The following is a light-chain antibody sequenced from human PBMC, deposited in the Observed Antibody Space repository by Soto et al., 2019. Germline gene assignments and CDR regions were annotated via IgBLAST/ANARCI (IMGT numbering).Light chain of an antibody. V-gene: IGLV2-8*01. J-gene: IGLJ2*01. CDR2: GVS. Sequence: QSVLTQPPSASGSPGQSVSISCTGTSSDMGAYNFVSWYQQHPGKAPRLMIYGVSKRPSGVPDRFSGSKSGNTASLTVSGLQAEDEADYYCSSYAGSNSYVVFGGGTK. CDR1: SSDMGAYNF. CDR3: SSYAGSNSYVV.